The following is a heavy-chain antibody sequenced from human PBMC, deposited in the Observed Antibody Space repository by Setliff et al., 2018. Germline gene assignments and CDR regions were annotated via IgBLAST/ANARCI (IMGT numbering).Heavy chain of an antibody. CDR1: GVSISSYY. CDR2: IQKSGGT. V-gene: IGHV4-59*01. J-gene: IGHJ3*02. CDR3: ARGRMRGSCSGPSCTYDPFDI. D-gene: IGHD2-2*01. Sequence: SSETLSLTCNVSGVSISSYYWSWIRQPPGKGLESIGYIQKSGGTNYNPALKSRVTISVDTSTNQFSLKLRSVTAADTAVYYCARGRMRGSCSGPSCTYDPFDIWGQGTPVTVSS.